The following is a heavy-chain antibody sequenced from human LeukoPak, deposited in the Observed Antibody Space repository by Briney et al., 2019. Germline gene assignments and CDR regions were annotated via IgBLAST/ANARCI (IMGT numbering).Heavy chain of an antibody. CDR3: ARGLGYGGNPGPFDY. Sequence: PSETLSLTCAVYGGSFSGYYWNWIRQPPGKGLEWIGEINHSGSTNYNPSLKSRVTISVDTSKDQFSLKLSSVTAADTAVYYCARGLGYGGNPGPFDYWGQGTLVTVSS. CDR2: INHSGST. CDR1: GGSFSGYY. V-gene: IGHV4-34*01. D-gene: IGHD4-23*01. J-gene: IGHJ4*02.